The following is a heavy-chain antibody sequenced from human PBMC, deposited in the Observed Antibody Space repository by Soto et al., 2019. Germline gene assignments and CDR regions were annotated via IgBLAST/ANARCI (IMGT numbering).Heavy chain of an antibody. V-gene: IGHV4-59*01. D-gene: IGHD6-13*01. CDR1: GGSISSYY. CDR3: ASSRYSSPGADYYYYGMDV. J-gene: IGHJ6*02. CDR2: IYYSGST. Sequence: SETLSLTCTVSGGSISSYYWSWIRQPPGKGLEWIGYIYYSGSTNYNPSLKSRVTISVDTSKNQFSLKLSSVTAADTAVYYCASSRYSSPGADYYYYGMDVWGQGTTVTVSS.